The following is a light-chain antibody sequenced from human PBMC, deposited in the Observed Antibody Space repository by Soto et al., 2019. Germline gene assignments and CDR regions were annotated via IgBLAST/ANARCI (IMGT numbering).Light chain of an antibody. V-gene: IGKV1-9*01. J-gene: IGKJ5*01. CDR1: QAINTY. Sequence: DIQLTQSPSFLSASVGDRVTITCRASQAINTYLAWYQQKPVKAPKLLIFAASTLQNGVPSRFSGSGSGTEFTVTITSLQPEDFATYYCQQRKSYPITFGQGTRLEIK. CDR2: AAS. CDR3: QQRKSYPIT.